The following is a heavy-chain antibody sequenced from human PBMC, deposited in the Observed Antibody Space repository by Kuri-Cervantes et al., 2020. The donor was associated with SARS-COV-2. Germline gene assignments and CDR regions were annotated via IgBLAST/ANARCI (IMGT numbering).Heavy chain of an antibody. CDR2: ISSSSNYI. J-gene: IGHJ6*03. CDR1: GFTFSSYS. CDR3: ARDGSRYSTSSFNYYYYMDV. D-gene: IGHD6-6*01. Sequence: GESLKISCAASGFTFSSYSMNWVRQAPGKGLEWVSFISSSSNYIYYADSLKGRFTISRDNAKNSLYLQMNSPRAEDTAVYYCARDGSRYSTSSFNYYYYMDVWSKGTTVTVSS. V-gene: IGHV3-21*01.